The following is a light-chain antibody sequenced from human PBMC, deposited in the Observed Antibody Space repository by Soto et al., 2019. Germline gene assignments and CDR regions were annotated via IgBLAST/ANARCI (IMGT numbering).Light chain of an antibody. V-gene: IGLV2-14*03. Sequence: SALTQPASVSGSPGQSITIACTGTSSDVGGYDYVSWYQQSPGKAPKLMIYDVTNRPSGVSNRFSGSKSGNTASLTISGLQAEDEADYYCSSYSSSSTLVVFGGGTKVTVL. CDR2: DVT. J-gene: IGLJ2*01. CDR1: SSDVGGYDY. CDR3: SSYSSSSTLVV.